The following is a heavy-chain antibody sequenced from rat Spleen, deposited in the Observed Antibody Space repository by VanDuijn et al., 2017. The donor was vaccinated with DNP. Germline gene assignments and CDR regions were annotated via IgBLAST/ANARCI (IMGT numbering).Heavy chain of an antibody. J-gene: IGHJ2*01. Sequence: EVQLVESGGGLVQPGRSLKLSCAASGFIFSYYDMAWVRQAPTKGLEWVASISTGGDNTYFRDSVKGRFTISRDNAKNTQYLQMDSLRSDDTATYYCARRGITTEGIVIHFDYWGQGVMVTVSS. CDR1: GFIFSYYD. CDR3: ARRGITTEGIVIHFDY. CDR2: ISTGGDNT. D-gene: IGHD1-11*01. V-gene: IGHV5S13*01.